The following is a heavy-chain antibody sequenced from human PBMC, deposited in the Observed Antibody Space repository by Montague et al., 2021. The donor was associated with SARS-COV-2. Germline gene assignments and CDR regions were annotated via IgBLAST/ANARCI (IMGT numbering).Heavy chain of an antibody. D-gene: IGHD3-9*01. V-gene: IGHV3-21*01. CDR3: ARDPHYDILTGYYSY. Sequence: SLRLSCAASGFTFSSYRMNWVRQAPGKGLEWVSSISSSSSYIYYADSVKGRFTISRDNAKNPLYLQMNSLRAEDTAVYYCARDPHYDILTGYYSYWGQGTLVTVSS. CDR1: GFTFSSYR. J-gene: IGHJ4*02. CDR2: ISSSSSYI.